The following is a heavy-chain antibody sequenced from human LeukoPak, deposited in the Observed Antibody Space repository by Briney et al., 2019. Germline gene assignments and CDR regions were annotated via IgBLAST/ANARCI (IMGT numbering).Heavy chain of an antibody. CDR1: GGSISSYY. D-gene: IGHD3-22*01. CDR3: ASWPPIYYYDSSAKAGNDY. Sequence: SETLSLTCTVSGGSISSYYWSWVRQPPGKGLEWHGYIYYSGSTNYNPSLKSRVSISVDTSKNQFSLKLSSVTAADTAVYYCASWPPIYYYDSSAKAGNDYWGQGTLVTVSS. J-gene: IGHJ4*02. CDR2: IYYSGST. V-gene: IGHV4-59*01.